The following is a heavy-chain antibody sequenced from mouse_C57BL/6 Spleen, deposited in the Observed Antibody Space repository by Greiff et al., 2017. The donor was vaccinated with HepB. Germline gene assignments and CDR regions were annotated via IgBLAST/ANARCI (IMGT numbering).Heavy chain of an antibody. CDR1: GYSITSGYY. V-gene: IGHV3-6*01. D-gene: IGHD1-1*01. J-gene: IGHJ2*01. CDR2: ISYDGSN. Sequence: EVKLVESGPGLVKPSQSLSLTCSVTGYSITSGYYWNWIRQFPGNKLEWMGYISYDGSNNYNPSLKNRIPITRDTSKNQFFLKLNSVTTEDTATYYCARGELPGFDYWGQGTTLTVSS. CDR3: ARGELPGFDY.